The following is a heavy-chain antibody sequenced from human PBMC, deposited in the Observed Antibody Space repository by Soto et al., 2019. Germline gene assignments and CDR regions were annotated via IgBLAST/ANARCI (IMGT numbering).Heavy chain of an antibody. CDR3: ERDRIKFGGVYYYYMDV. CDR1: GFTVSSNY. D-gene: IGHD3-16*01. V-gene: IGHV3-66*01. Sequence: GGSLRLSCAASGFTVSSNYMSWVRQAPGKGLEWVSVIYSGGSTYYADSVKGRFTISRDNSKNTLYPQMNSLRAEDTAVYYCERDRIKFGGVYYYYMDVWGQGTTVTVS. J-gene: IGHJ6*03. CDR2: IYSGGST.